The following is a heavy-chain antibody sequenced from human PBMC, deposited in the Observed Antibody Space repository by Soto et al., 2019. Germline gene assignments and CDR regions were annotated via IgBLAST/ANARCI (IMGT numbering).Heavy chain of an antibody. CDR3: AKDVGRSYYGMDV. CDR1: GFTFNSYT. V-gene: IGHV3-21*01. D-gene: IGHD1-26*01. Sequence: EAQLVESGGGLVKPGGSLRLSCAASGFTFNSYTMNWVRQAPGKGLEWVSSITSSGSYIYYADSVKGRFTISRDNAKNSLYLQMDSLRAEDTAVYYCAKDVGRSYYGMDVWGQGTTVTVSS. J-gene: IGHJ6*02. CDR2: ITSSGSYI.